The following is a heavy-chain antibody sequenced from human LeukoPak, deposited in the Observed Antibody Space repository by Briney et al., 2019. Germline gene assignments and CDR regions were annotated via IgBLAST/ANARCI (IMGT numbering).Heavy chain of an antibody. Sequence: SETLSLTCTVSGGSISSYYWSWIRQPPGKGLEWIGYICYSGSTNYNPSLKSRVTISVDTSKNQFSLKLSSVTAADTAVYYCARQGITMVRAPFDYWGQGTLVTVSS. CDR2: ICYSGST. V-gene: IGHV4-59*08. D-gene: IGHD3-10*01. CDR3: ARQGITMVRAPFDY. J-gene: IGHJ4*02. CDR1: GGSISSYY.